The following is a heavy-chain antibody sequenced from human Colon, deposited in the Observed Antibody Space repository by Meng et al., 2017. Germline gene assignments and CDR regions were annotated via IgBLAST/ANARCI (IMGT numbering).Heavy chain of an antibody. CDR2: IGHSGFT. CDR3: VRSSGWVKTGFDP. CDR1: GVSISTSGYY. Sequence: QPQLQESGLGLAKSSEALSLTCRVSGVSISTSGYYWGWIRQPPGKGLEWIGSIGHSGFTYYTPSLKSRVTVSIDTSRNQFSLWLTSVTAADTAVYYCVRSSGWVKTGFDPWGQGTLVTVSS. V-gene: IGHV4-39*01. J-gene: IGHJ5*02. D-gene: IGHD6-19*01.